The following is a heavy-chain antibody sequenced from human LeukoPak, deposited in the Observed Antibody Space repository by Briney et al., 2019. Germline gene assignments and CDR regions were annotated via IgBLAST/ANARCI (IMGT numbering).Heavy chain of an antibody. V-gene: IGHV4-59*08. CDR2: IYYSGST. CDR1: GGSISSYY. CDR3: ARHMGLGYSYGYPYFDY. Sequence: SETLSLTCTVSGGSISSYYWSWIRQPPGKGLEWIGYIYYSGSTNYNPSLKSRVAISVDTSKNQFSLKLSSVTAADTAVYYCARHMGLGYSYGYPYFDYWGQGTLVTVSS. J-gene: IGHJ4*02. D-gene: IGHD5-18*01.